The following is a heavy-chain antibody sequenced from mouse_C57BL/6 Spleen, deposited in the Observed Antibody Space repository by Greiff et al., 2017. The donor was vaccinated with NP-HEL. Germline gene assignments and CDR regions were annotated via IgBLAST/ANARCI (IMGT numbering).Heavy chain of an antibody. CDR1: GFTFSSYG. Sequence: EVQLVESGGDLVKPGGSLKLSCAASGFTFSSYGMSWVRQTPDKRLEWVATISSGGSYTYYPDSVKGRFTISRDNAKNTLYLQMSSLKSEDTAMYYCARLGPDWYFDVWGTGTTVTVSS. CDR3: ARLGPDWYFDV. CDR2: ISSGGSYT. J-gene: IGHJ1*03. V-gene: IGHV5-6*01.